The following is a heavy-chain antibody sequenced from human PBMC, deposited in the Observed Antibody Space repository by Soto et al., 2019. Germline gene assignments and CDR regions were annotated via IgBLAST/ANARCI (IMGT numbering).Heavy chain of an antibody. CDR2: IYYSGST. CDR3: ARAPTVTTPYYYYYGMDV. CDR1: GGSISSGDYY. Sequence: SETLSLTCTVSGGSISSGDYYWSWIRQPPGKGLEWIGYIYYSGSTYYNPSLKSRVTISVDTSKNQFSLKLSSVTAADTAVYNCARAPTVTTPYYYYYGMDVWGQGTTVTVSS. J-gene: IGHJ6*02. D-gene: IGHD4-17*01. V-gene: IGHV4-30-4*01.